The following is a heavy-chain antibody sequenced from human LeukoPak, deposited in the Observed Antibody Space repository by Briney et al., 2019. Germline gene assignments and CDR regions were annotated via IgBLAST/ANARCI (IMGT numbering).Heavy chain of an antibody. CDR3: ARSDSSSWYFAFDI. CDR1: GYSFTSYW. Sequence: GESLKISCKGSGYSFTSYWIGWVRQMPGKGLELMGIIYPGDSDTRYSPSFQGQVTISADKSISTAYLQWSSLRASDTAMYYCARSDSSSWYFAFDIWGQGTMVTVSS. V-gene: IGHV5-51*01. J-gene: IGHJ3*02. CDR2: IYPGDSDT. D-gene: IGHD6-13*01.